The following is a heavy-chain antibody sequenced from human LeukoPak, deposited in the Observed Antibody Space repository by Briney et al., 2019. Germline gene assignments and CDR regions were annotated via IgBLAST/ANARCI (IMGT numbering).Heavy chain of an antibody. CDR1: GFTFSSYS. CDR2: ISSSSSYI. CDR3: ARGYDRWVVYYYMDV. Sequence: PGGSLRLSCAASGFTFSSYSMNWVRQAPGKGLEWVSSISSSSSYIYYADSVKGQFTISRDNAKNSLYLQMNSLRAEDTAVYYCARGYDRWVVYYYMDVWGKGTTVTVSS. D-gene: IGHD5-12*01. V-gene: IGHV3-21*01. J-gene: IGHJ6*03.